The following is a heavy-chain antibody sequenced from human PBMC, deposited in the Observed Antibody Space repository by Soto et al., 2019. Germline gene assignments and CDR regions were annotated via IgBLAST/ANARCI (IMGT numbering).Heavy chain of an antibody. V-gene: IGHV5-51*01. D-gene: IGHD5-12*01. CDR2: IYPGDSDT. CDR1: GCSLTTYC. Sequence: GESLKMYRDCPGCSLTTYCIGLVVQMPGKGLDWMGIIYPGDSDTRYSPSFQGQVTISADRSISTAYLQWGGLKASDTAIYYWARLENGVAPSAWYSGMDVWGQGTTVTVSS. CDR3: ARLENGVAPSAWYSGMDV. J-gene: IGHJ6*02.